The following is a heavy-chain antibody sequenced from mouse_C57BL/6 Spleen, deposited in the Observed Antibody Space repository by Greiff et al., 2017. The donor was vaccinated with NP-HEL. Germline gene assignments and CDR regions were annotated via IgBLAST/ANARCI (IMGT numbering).Heavy chain of an antibody. Sequence: VMLVESGPGLVAPSQSLSITCTVSGFSLTSYGVHWVRQPPGKGLEWLVVIWSDGSTTYNSALKSRLSISKDNSKSQVFLKMNSLQTDDTAMYYCARPLYGSSYDFAYWGQGTLVTVSA. CDR2: IWSDGST. V-gene: IGHV2-6*03. D-gene: IGHD1-1*01. CDR1: GFSLTSYG. J-gene: IGHJ3*01. CDR3: ARPLYGSSYDFAY.